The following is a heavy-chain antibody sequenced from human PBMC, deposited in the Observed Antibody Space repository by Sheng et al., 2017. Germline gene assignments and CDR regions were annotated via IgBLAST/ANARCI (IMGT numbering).Heavy chain of an antibody. V-gene: IGHV1-69*05. D-gene: IGHD3-22*01. Sequence: QVQLVQSGAEVKKPGSSVKVSCKASGGTFSSYAISWVRQAPGQGLEWMGGIIPIFGTANYAQKFQGRVTITTDESTSTAYMELSSLRSEDTAVYYCARDVRHDSSGYYSRGAFDIWGQGTMVTVSS. J-gene: IGHJ3*02. CDR1: GGTFSSYA. CDR3: ARDVRHDSSGYYSRGAFDI. CDR2: IIPIFGTA.